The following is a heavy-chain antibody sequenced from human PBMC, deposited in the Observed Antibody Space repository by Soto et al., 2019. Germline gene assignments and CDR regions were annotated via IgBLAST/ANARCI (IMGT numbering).Heavy chain of an antibody. CDR1: VGSFNSDNFY. V-gene: IGHV4-61*01. CDR2: IYYTGST. J-gene: IGHJ6*02. Sequence: ETLSLACTVPVGSFNSDNFYWSWILQPPGRGLEWIGYIYYTGSTNYNPSLKSRVTISIDTSRNQFSLKLSSVTAADTAVYYCARERGYSGSPGGGMDVWGQGTTVTVSS. D-gene: IGHD1-26*01. CDR3: ARERGYSGSPGGGMDV.